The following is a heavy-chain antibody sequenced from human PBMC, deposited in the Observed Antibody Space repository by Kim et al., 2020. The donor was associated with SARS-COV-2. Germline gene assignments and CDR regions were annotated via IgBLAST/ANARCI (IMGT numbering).Heavy chain of an antibody. D-gene: IGHD2-2*01. CDR3: AKDEYCSTASCYFGN. V-gene: IGHV3-23*01. J-gene: IGHJ4*02. Sequence: ADSVKGRFTVSRDNSKSTVYLQVNSLRAEDTALYYCAKDEYCSTASCYFGNWGQGTLVTVSS.